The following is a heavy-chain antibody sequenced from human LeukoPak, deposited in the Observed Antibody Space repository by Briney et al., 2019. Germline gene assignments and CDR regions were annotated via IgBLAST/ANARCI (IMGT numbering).Heavy chain of an antibody. CDR1: GGSISSYY. Sequence: SETLSLTCTVSGGSISSYYWSWIRQPPGKGLEWIGEIYHSGSTNYNPSLKSRVTISVDKSKNQFSLKLSSVTAADTAVYYCARANYYYDSRRFDYWGQGTLVTVSS. CDR2: IYHSGST. V-gene: IGHV4-59*12. J-gene: IGHJ4*02. CDR3: ARANYYYDSRRFDY. D-gene: IGHD3-22*01.